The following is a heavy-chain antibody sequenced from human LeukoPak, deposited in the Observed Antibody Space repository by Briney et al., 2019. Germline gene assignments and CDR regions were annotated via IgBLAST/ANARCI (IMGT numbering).Heavy chain of an antibody. J-gene: IGHJ4*02. Sequence: GGSLRLSCAASGFTFSDSAFHWVRQASGKGLEWVGRIRSKPNNYATAYTASVKGRFTIFRDDSKNTAYLQMNSLNTEDTAMYYCTRHIIGATPFDYWGQGTLVSVSS. V-gene: IGHV3-73*01. CDR1: GFTFSDSA. D-gene: IGHD4/OR15-4a*01. CDR2: IRSKPNNYAT. CDR3: TRHIIGATPFDY.